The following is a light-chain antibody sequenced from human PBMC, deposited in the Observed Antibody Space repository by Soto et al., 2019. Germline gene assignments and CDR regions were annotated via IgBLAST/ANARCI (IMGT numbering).Light chain of an antibody. CDR2: WAS. CDR1: QSVLYSSNNKNY. V-gene: IGKV4-1*01. CDR3: QQYYSTPRT. Sequence: DIVMTQSPDSLAVSLGERATINCKSSQSVLYSSNNKNYLAWYQQKPGQPPKLLIYWASTRESGVHDRFSGSGSWTDFTLTISSLQAEDVAVYYCQQYYSTPRTFGQGTKVEIK. J-gene: IGKJ1*01.